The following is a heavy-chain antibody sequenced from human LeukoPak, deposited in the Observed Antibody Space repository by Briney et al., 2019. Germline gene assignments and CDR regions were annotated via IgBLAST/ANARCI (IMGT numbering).Heavy chain of an antibody. CDR1: GYTFMSYG. J-gene: IGHJ4*02. V-gene: IGHV1-18*01. CDR3: ARWGYYGGGSCRFDY. Sequence: ASVNVSCKASGYTFMSYGISWVRQAPGQGVEWMGWISAYNGNTNYAQKLQGRVTMTTDTSTSTAYMGLRSLRSDDTAVYYCARWGYYGGGSCRFDYWGQGTLVTVSS. CDR2: ISAYNGNT. D-gene: IGHD2-15*01.